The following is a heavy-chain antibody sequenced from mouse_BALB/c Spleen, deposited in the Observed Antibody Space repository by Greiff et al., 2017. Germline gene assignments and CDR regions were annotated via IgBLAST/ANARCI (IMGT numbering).Heavy chain of an antibody. CDR1: GFTFSSYG. V-gene: IGHV5-6-3*01. CDR3: ARDEGPYYAHAMDY. CDR2: INSNGGST. J-gene: IGHJ4*01. Sequence: EVKVVESGGGLVQPGGSLKLSCAASGFTFSSYGMSWVRQTPDRRLELVATINSNGGSTYYPDSVKGRFTISRDNAKNTLYLQMSSLKSEDTAMYYCARDEGPYYAHAMDYWGQGTSVTVSS. D-gene: IGHD2-10*01.